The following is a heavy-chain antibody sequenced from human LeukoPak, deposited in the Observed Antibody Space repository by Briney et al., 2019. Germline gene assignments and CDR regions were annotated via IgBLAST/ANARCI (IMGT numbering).Heavy chain of an antibody. CDR1: GGSISSGGYY. Sequence: TLSLTCTVSGGSISSGGYYWSWIRQPPGKGLEWIGYIYHSGSTNYNPSLKSRVTISVDTSKNQFSLKLSSVTAADTAVYYCARGQKGSWYYAPRVGPSFDYWGQGTLVTVSS. J-gene: IGHJ4*02. V-gene: IGHV4-30-2*01. CDR2: IYHSGST. D-gene: IGHD6-13*01. CDR3: ARGQKGSWYYAPRVGPSFDY.